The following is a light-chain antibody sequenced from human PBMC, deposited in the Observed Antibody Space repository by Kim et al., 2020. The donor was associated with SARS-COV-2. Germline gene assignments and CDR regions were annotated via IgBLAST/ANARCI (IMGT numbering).Light chain of an antibody. CDR3: QQRSNWPLT. Sequence: WPPGDSATPSCRAIPSVNYFLARYQLRPGQAPRLLIYDASDRATGIPARFSGTGSGTYFTLTISSLGPEDFAFYYCQQRSNWPLTFGGGTKVDIK. V-gene: IGKV3-11*01. CDR2: DAS. J-gene: IGKJ4*01. CDR1: PSVNYF.